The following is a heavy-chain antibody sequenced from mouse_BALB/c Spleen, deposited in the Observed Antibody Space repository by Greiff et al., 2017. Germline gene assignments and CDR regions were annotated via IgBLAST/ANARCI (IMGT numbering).Heavy chain of an antibody. Sequence: EVKLMESGGDLVKPGGSLKLSCAASGFTFSSYGMSWVRQTPDKRLEWVATISSGGSYTYYPDSVKGRFTISRDNAKNTLYLQMSSLRSEDTALYYCARQGDGYFAYWGQGTLVTVSA. J-gene: IGHJ3*01. V-gene: IGHV5-6*01. CDR2: ISSGGSYT. CDR3: ARQGDGYFAY. D-gene: IGHD2-3*01. CDR1: GFTFSSYG.